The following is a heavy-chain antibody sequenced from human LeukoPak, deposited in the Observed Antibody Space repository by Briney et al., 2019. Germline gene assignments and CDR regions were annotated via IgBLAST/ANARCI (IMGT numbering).Heavy chain of an antibody. CDR3: AKDMGHVGVALD. J-gene: IGHJ4*02. D-gene: IGHD1-26*01. CDR1: GFTFDDYA. V-gene: IGHV3-9*01. CDR2: ISWNSGNI. Sequence: GGSLRLSCAASGFTFDDYAMHWVRQAPGKGLEWVSSISWNSGNIDYAGSVKGRFTISRDNAKNSLYLQMNSLRAEDTALYYCAKDMGHVGVALDWGQGTLVTVSS.